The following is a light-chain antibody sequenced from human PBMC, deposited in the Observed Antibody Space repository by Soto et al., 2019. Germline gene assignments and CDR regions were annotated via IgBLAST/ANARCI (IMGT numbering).Light chain of an antibody. CDR3: QEYNIWPIT. J-gene: IGKJ5*01. CDR2: GAS. V-gene: IGKV3-15*01. Sequence: EVVMSQSPGTLSVSPGAAATLSCRTSQSVDSLLAWYPQRPGQAPRLLIYGASTTTTGLPARFSGSGSGTDFPLISNLLHSDDFAVYCCQEYNIWPITFGQGTRLEI. CDR1: QSVDSL.